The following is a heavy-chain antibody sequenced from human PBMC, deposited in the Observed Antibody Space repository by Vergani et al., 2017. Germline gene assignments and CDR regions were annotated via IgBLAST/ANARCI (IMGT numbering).Heavy chain of an antibody. CDR3: ARAPGYYDSSGYYGY. J-gene: IGHJ4*02. CDR2: IIPIFGTA. Sequence: QVQLVQSGAEVKKPGSSVQVSCKASGGTFSSYAISWVRQAPGQGLEWMGRIIPIFGTANYAQKFQGRVTITADESTSTAYMELRSLRSEDTAVYYCARAPGYYDSSGYYGYWGQGTLVTVSS. D-gene: IGHD3-22*01. V-gene: IGHV1-69*18. CDR1: GGTFSSYA.